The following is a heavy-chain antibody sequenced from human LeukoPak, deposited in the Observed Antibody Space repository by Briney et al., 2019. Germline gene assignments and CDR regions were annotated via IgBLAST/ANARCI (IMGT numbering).Heavy chain of an antibody. CDR2: ISSSSSYI. CDR3: AGEIEGKIFGVVIIWHAFDI. J-gene: IGHJ3*02. CDR1: GFTFSSYS. V-gene: IGHV3-21*01. D-gene: IGHD3-3*01. Sequence: GGSLRLSCAATGFTFSSYSMNWVRQAPGKELEWVSSISSSSSYIYYADSVKGRVTISRDNAKNSLYLQMNSLRAEDTAVYYCAGEIEGKIFGVVIIWHAFDIWGQGTMVTVSS.